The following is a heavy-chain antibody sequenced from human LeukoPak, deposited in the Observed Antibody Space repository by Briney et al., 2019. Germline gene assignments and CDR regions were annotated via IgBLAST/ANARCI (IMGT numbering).Heavy chain of an antibody. J-gene: IGHJ4*02. D-gene: IGHD5-18*01. CDR2: IRYDGSNK. CDR3: AKDPRDHSYGWNWRYFDY. CDR1: RFTFSSYV. V-gene: IGHV3-30*02. Sequence: GGFLRLSCAASRFTFSSYVMHWVRQAPGKGLEWVEFIRYDGSNKYYADSVKGRFTISRDNSENTLYLQMNSLRAEDTAVYYCAKDPRDHSYGWNWRYFDYWGQGTLVTVSA.